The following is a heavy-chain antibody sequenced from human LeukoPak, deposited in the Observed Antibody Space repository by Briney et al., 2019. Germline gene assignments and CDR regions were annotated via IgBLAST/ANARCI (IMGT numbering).Heavy chain of an antibody. CDR2: VHLSGAT. V-gene: IGHV4-4*02. J-gene: IGHJ4*02. Sequence: SGTLSLTCDVSGGSIMTTNWWSWVRQPPNKGLEWIGKVHLSGATNYNPSLESRVTMSIDTSKNHLSLELTSVTAADTAMYYCTRESGAFSPFGFWGQGTLVTVSS. CDR3: TRESGAFSPFGF. D-gene: IGHD1-26*01. CDR1: GGSIMTTNW.